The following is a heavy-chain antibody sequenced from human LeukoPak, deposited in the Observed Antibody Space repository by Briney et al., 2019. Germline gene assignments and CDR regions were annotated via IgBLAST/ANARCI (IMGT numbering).Heavy chain of an antibody. D-gene: IGHD3-22*01. V-gene: IGHV3-48*03. CDR2: ISSSGNTI. CDR3: ARGEYNYYDSSAYYYYFDC. J-gene: IGHJ4*02. Sequence: GGSLRLSCAASGFTFSSYEMNWVRQAPGKGLEWVSYISSSGNTIYYADSVKGRFTISRDSAKNSLYLLMNSLRAEDTALYYCARGEYNYYDSSAYYYYFDCWGQGTLVTVSS. CDR1: GFTFSSYE.